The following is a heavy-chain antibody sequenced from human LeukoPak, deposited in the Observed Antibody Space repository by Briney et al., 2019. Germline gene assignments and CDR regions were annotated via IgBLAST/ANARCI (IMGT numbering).Heavy chain of an antibody. Sequence: SETLSLTCTVSGYSISSGYFWGWIRQPPGKGLEWIGSFYHSGITYYNPSLKSRVTISVEMSKNQFSLKLSSVTAADTAVYYCARDRVTMVRGVKGYYFDYWGQGTLVTVSS. J-gene: IGHJ4*02. CDR2: FYHSGIT. CDR3: ARDRVTMVRGVKGYYFDY. D-gene: IGHD3-10*01. V-gene: IGHV4-38-2*02. CDR1: GYSISSGYF.